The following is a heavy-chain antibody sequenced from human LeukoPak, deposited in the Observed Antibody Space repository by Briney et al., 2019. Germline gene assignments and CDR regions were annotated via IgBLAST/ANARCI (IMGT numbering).Heavy chain of an antibody. CDR1: GVSISYYC. J-gene: IGHJ4*02. D-gene: IGHD3-22*01. V-gene: IGHV4-59*12. CDR2: IYNSATT. Sequence: PSETLSLTCTVSGVSISYYCWSWIRQPPGKGLEWIAYIYNSATTNYNPSLKSRVTISVDTSKNQFSLKLSSVTAADTAVYYCARGRRYYYDSSGYDYWGQGTLVTVSS. CDR3: ARGRRYYYDSSGYDY.